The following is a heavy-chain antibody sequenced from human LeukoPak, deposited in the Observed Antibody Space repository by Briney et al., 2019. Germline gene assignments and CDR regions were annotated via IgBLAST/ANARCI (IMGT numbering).Heavy chain of an antibody. CDR2: IKPDESEK. D-gene: IGHD3-22*01. Sequence: PGGSLRLSCAASGFTFSNSWMSWVRQAPGKGLEWVANIKPDESEKYYVDSVKGRFTISRDNAKNTLYLQMNSLRAEDTAVYYCAKATYYYDSSGYRGGYFDYWGQGTLVTVSS. V-gene: IGHV3-7*01. CDR1: GFTFSNSW. CDR3: AKATYYYDSSGYRGGYFDY. J-gene: IGHJ4*02.